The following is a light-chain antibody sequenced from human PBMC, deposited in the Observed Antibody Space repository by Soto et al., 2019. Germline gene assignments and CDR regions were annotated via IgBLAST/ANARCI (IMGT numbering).Light chain of an antibody. CDR3: QQSYSTPIS. V-gene: IGKV1-39*01. CDR2: TAS. J-gene: IGKJ5*01. CDR1: QSISSQ. Sequence: RMTQSPPSLSPSVGATVPITCRASQSISSQLNWYQKKTGKAPNLLMYTASNLQSGVPSRFSGNESGTDFTLIISSLEPEDGATNDGQQSYSTPISFSQGTRREIK.